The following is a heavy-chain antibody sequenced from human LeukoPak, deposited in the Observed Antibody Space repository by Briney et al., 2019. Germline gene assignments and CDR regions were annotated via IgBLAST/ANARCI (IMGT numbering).Heavy chain of an antibody. CDR2: ISSSSSYI. CDR3: ARTGYSSSWYGY. CDR1: GFTFSSYW. D-gene: IGHD6-13*01. Sequence: GGSLRLSCAASGFTFSSYWMHWVRQAPGKGLEWVSSISSSSSYIYYADSVKGRFTISRDNAKNSLYLQMNSLRAEDTAVYYCARTGYSSSWYGYWGQGTLVTVSS. V-gene: IGHV3-21*01. J-gene: IGHJ4*02.